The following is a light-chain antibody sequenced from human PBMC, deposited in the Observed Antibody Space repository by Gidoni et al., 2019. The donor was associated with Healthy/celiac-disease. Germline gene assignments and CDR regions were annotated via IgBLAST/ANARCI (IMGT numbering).Light chain of an antibody. CDR2: WAS. V-gene: IGKV4-1*01. J-gene: IGKJ2*04. CDR1: QSVLASSNNKNY. CDR3: QQYYSTPCS. Sequence: DTVMTQSPDPLALSRGERATINCKSSQSVLASSNNKNYLAWYQQKPGQPPKLLIYWASTRESGVPDRFSGSGSGTDFTLTISSLQAEDVAVYYCQQYYSTPCSFGQGTKLEIK.